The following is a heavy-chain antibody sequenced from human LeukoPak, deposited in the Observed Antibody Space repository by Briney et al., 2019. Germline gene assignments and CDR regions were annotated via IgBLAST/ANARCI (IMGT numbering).Heavy chain of an antibody. CDR2: IIPIFGTA. Sequence: SVKVSCEASGGTFSSYAISWVRQAPGQGLEWMGGIIPIFGTANYAQKFQGRVTITADESTSTAYMELSSLRSEDTAVYYCARDGLSATVSSYNWFDPWGQGTLVTISS. CDR3: ARDGLSATVSSYNWFDP. CDR1: GGTFSSYA. V-gene: IGHV1-69*13. D-gene: IGHD4-11*01. J-gene: IGHJ5*02.